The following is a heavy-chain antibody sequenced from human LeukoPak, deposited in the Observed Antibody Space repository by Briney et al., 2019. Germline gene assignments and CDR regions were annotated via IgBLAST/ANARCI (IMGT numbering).Heavy chain of an antibody. J-gene: IGHJ4*02. CDR2: IYSGGDI. Sequence: GGSLRLSCAASGFTVSGNYMSWVRQAPGKGLEWVSVIYSGGDIAYADSVKGRFTISSDTSQNKLYLHMNSLRVEDTAVYYCAGGTDFWSGYCFDSWGQGTLVTVSS. CDR1: GFTVSGNY. CDR3: AGGTDFWSGYCFDS. D-gene: IGHD3-3*01. V-gene: IGHV3-53*01.